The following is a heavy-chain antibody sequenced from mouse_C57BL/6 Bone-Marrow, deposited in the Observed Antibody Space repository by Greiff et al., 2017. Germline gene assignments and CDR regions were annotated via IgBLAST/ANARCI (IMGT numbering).Heavy chain of an antibody. Sequence: EVQLQQSGPELVKPGASVKISCKASGYTFTDYYMNWVKQSHGKSLEWIGDINPNNGGTSYNQKFKGKATLTVDKSSSTAYMELRSLTSEDSAVYYCARGRDYDDGDAMDYWGQGTSVTVSS. V-gene: IGHV1-26*01. CDR1: GYTFTDYY. J-gene: IGHJ4*01. CDR2: INPNNGGT. CDR3: ARGRDYDDGDAMDY. D-gene: IGHD2-4*01.